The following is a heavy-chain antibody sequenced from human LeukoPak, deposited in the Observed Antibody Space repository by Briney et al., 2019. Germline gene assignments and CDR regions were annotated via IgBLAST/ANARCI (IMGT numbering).Heavy chain of an antibody. Sequence: GGSLRLSCAASGFTFSSYSMNWVRQASGKGLEWVGRIRSKANSYATAYAASVKGRFTISRDDSKNTAYLQMNSLKTEDTAVYYCTRRDYYDSSADPPYYYGMDVWGQGTTVTVSS. J-gene: IGHJ6*02. CDR1: GFTFSSYS. CDR2: IRSKANSYAT. V-gene: IGHV3-73*01. D-gene: IGHD3-22*01. CDR3: TRRDYYDSSADPPYYYGMDV.